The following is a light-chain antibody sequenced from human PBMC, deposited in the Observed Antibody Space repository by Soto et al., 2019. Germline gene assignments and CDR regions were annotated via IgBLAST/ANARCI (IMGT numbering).Light chain of an antibody. J-gene: IGKJ4*01. CDR3: MQALQTPLT. V-gene: IGKV2-28*01. CDR2: MGS. Sequence: DIVMTQSPVSLPVTPGEPASISCRSSQSLLHSHGYTYLDWYLQKPGQSPQLLIYMGSTRASGVXDWXSGSGSGTDFTLKISRVEAEDVGVYYCMQALQTPLTFGGGTKVEIK. CDR1: QSLLHSHGYTY.